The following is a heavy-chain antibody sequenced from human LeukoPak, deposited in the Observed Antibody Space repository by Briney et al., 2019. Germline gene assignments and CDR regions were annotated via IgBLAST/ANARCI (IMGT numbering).Heavy chain of an antibody. V-gene: IGHV4-59*01. D-gene: IGHD2-21*01. CDR1: GGSISSYY. CDR3: ARGGDPHYGMDV. J-gene: IGHJ6*02. Sequence: SETLSLTCTVSGGSISSYYWSWIRQPPGKGLEWIGNIYYSGSTNYNPSLRSRVTITVDTSKNQCSLKLSSVTAADTAVYYCARGGDPHYGMDVWGQGTTVTVSS. CDR2: IYYSGST.